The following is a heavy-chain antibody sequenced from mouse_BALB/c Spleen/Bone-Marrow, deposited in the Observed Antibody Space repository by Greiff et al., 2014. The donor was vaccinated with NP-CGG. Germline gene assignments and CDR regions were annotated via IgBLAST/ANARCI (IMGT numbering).Heavy chain of an antibody. D-gene: IGHD2-3*01. J-gene: IGHJ4*01. CDR2: IYPYNGVT. V-gene: IGHV1S29*02. Sequence: EVQLQQSGPELVKPGASVKISYKASGYTFTDYNMHWVKQSHGKSLEWIGYIYPYNGVTGYNQKFKSKATLTVDNSSSTAYMELRSLTSEDSAVYYCARLYGYYVSMDYWGQGTSVTVSS. CDR1: GYTFTDYN. CDR3: ARLYGYYVSMDY.